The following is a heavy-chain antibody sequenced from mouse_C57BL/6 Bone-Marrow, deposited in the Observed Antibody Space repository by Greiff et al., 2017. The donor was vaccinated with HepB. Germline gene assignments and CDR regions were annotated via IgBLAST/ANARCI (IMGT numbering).Heavy chain of an antibody. CDR3: ARHVYYDGYYLY. D-gene: IGHD2-3*01. V-gene: IGHV5-6*01. Sequence: EVQLQESGGDLVKPGGSLKLSCAASGFTFSSYGMSWVRQTPDKRLEWVATISSGGSYTYYPDSVKGRFTISRDNAKNTLYLQMSSLKSEDTAMYYCARHVYYDGYYLYWGQGTTLTVSS. CDR2: ISSGGSYT. CDR1: GFTFSSYG. J-gene: IGHJ2*01.